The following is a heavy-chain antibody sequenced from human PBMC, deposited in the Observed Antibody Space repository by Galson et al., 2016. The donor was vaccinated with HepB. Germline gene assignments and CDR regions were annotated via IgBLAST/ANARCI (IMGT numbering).Heavy chain of an antibody. CDR1: GFTFSSYS. CDR2: INSNSYTI. Sequence: SLRLSCAASGFTFSSYSMNWVRQAPGKGLEWVSYINSNSYTIYYADSVKGRFTISRDNAKNSLYLQMNSLRDEDTAVYYCARENYYNTSSPSWGFDYWGQGTLVTVSS. J-gene: IGHJ4*02. CDR3: ARENYYNTSSPSWGFDY. V-gene: IGHV3-48*02. D-gene: IGHD3-22*01.